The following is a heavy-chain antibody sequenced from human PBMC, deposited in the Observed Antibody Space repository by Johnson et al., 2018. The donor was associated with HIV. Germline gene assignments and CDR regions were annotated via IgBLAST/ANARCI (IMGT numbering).Heavy chain of an antibody. CDR1: GFTFSSYA. CDR2: ISYDGSNK. J-gene: IGHJ3*02. CDR3: PVDTEAFDI. V-gene: IGHV3-30*04. Sequence: QVHLVESGGGVVQPGRSLRLSCAASGFTFSSYAMHWVRQAPGKGLEWVAVISYDGSNKYYADSVKGRFTISRDNSKNTLYLQMNSLRAEDTAVYYCPVDTEAFDIWGQGTMVTVSS. D-gene: IGHD1-14*01.